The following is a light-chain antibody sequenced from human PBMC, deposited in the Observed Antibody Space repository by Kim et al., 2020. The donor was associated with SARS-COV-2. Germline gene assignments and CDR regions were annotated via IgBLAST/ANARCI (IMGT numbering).Light chain of an antibody. CDR2: DIS. CDR1: SSDIGAYDY. V-gene: IGLV2-14*03. Sequence: GRSITFTCTGTSSDIGAYDYISCFQQHPDKGPNLLIYDISKLPSGASNRFSGFKSGNTAFLTISGLQAEDDADYYCSSFTTSGTFVFGTGTKGTVL. J-gene: IGLJ1*01. CDR3: SSFTTSGTFV.